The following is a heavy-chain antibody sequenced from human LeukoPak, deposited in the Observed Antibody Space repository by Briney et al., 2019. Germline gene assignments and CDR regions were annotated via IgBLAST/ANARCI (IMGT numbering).Heavy chain of an antibody. CDR3: TTGPYYDILTGYYTRHFDY. V-gene: IGHV3-15*01. Sequence: GGSLRLSCAASGFTFSSYWMSWVRQAPGKGLEWVGRIKSKTDGGTTDHAAPVKGRFTISRDDSKNTLYLQMNSLKTEDTAVYYCTTGPYYDILTGYYTRHFDYWGQGTLVTVSS. J-gene: IGHJ4*02. D-gene: IGHD3-9*01. CDR1: GFTFSSYW. CDR2: IKSKTDGGTT.